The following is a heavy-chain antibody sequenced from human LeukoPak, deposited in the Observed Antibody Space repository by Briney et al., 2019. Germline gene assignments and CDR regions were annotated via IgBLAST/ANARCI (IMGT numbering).Heavy chain of an antibody. V-gene: IGHV1-2*06. D-gene: IGHD3-10*01. J-gene: IGHJ4*02. Sequence: ASVKVSCKASGYTFTGYYMLWVRQAPGQGLEWMGRISPNSGGTNYAQKFQGRVTMTRDTSISTAYMELSRLRSDDTAVYYCARVPYYYGSGIFDYWGQGTLVTVSS. CDR2: ISPNSGGT. CDR3: ARVPYYYGSGIFDY. CDR1: GYTFTGYY.